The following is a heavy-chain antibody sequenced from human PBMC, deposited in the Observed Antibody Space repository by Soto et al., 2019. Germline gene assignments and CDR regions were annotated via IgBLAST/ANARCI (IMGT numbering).Heavy chain of an antibody. Sequence: WGSLRLSCAASGFTFSSYGMHWVRQAPGKGLEWVAVISYDGSNKYYADSVKGRFTISRDNSKNTLYLQMNSLRAEDTAVYYCAKEVLWFGEESPLDVWGQGTTVTVSS. J-gene: IGHJ6*02. V-gene: IGHV3-30*18. CDR1: GFTFSSYG. D-gene: IGHD3-10*01. CDR3: AKEVLWFGEESPLDV. CDR2: ISYDGSNK.